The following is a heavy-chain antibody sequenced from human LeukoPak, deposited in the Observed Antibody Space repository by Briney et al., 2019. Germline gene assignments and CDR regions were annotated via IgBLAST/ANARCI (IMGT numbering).Heavy chain of an antibody. Sequence: SETLSLTCTVSGGSVSSARYYWSWIRQPPGRGLEWIAYVYYSGSTKYNPSLKSGVTISVDTSKSQFYLKLSSVTDADTAIYYCARLSLDNWFDPWGQGTLVTVSS. D-gene: IGHD3-16*02. CDR1: GGSVSSARYY. J-gene: IGHJ5*02. CDR3: ARLSLDNWFDP. V-gene: IGHV4-61*01. CDR2: VYYSGST.